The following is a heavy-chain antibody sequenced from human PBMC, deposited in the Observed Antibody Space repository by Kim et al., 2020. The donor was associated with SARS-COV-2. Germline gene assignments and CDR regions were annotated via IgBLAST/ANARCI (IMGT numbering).Heavy chain of an antibody. CDR2: ISAYNGNT. J-gene: IGHJ5*02. V-gene: IGHV1-18*01. CDR1: GYTFTSYG. Sequence: ASVKVSCKASGYTFTSYGISWVRQAPGQGLEWMGWISAYNGNTNYAQKLQGRVTMTTDTSTSTAYMELRSLRSDDTAVYYCARDIHPADIVLMVYAIPHWFDPWGQGTLVTVSS. CDR3: ARDIHPADIVLMVYAIPHWFDP. D-gene: IGHD2-8*01.